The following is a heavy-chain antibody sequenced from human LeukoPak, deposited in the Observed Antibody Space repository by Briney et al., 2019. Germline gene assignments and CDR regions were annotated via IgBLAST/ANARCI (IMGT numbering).Heavy chain of an antibody. CDR2: IWYDGSNK. Sequence: GGSLRLSCAASGFTFSSYGMHWVRQAPGKGLEWVAVIWYDGSNKYYADSVKGRFTISRDNSKNTLYLQMNSLRAGDTAVYYCAREYYYDSSGYLDYWGQGTLVTVSS. J-gene: IGHJ4*02. CDR3: AREYYYDSSGYLDY. V-gene: IGHV3-33*08. D-gene: IGHD3-22*01. CDR1: GFTFSSYG.